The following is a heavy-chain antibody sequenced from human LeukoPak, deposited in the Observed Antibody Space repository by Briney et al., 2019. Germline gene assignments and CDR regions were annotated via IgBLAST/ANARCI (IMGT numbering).Heavy chain of an antibody. CDR3: ANAPSYGLPLY. CDR2: ISGSGGRT. V-gene: IGHV3-23*01. J-gene: IGHJ4*02. CDR1: GFTFSSYA. Sequence: GGSLRLSCAASGFTFSSYAMSWVRQAPGKGLEWVSVISGSGGRTYYADSVKGRFTISRDNSKNTLYLQLNSLRAEDTALYYCANAPSYGLPLYWGQGTLVTVSS. D-gene: IGHD4-17*01.